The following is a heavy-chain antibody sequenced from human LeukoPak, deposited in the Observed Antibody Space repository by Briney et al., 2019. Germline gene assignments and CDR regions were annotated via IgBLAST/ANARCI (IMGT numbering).Heavy chain of an antibody. CDR1: GFTFSSYS. J-gene: IGHJ5*02. CDR2: ISSSSSYI. D-gene: IGHD7-27*01. Sequence: GGSLRLSCAASGFTFSSYSMNRVRQAPGKGLEWVSSISSSSSYIYYADSVKGRFTISRDNSKNTLYLQMNSLRAEDTAVYYCAKDSPLGWFDPWGQGTLGTVSS. CDR3: AKDSPLGWFDP. V-gene: IGHV3-21*01.